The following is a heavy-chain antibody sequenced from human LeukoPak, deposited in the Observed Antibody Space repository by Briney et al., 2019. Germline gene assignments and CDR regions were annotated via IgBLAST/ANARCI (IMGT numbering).Heavy chain of an antibody. Sequence: GGSLRLSCVISGLTVCSTYMSWVRQAPGKGLEWVAVIYSGGTTNYADSVKGRFIVYRDSSKNTLYLQMNSLRAEDTAVYYCASKVTTGYWGQGTLVTVSS. CDR2: IYSGGTT. CDR3: ASKVTTGY. CDR1: GLTVCSTY. D-gene: IGHD4-17*01. J-gene: IGHJ4*02. V-gene: IGHV3-66*01.